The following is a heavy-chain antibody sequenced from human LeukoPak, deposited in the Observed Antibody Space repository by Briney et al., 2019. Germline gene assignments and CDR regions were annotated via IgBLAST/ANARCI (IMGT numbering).Heavy chain of an antibody. Sequence: GGSLRLSCAASGFTFSSYCMRWVRQAPGKGLEWVAVISYDGSNKYYGDFVTGRLTLSRDNSKKAHYLQMNSLRADDTAVYYCAKVGYSGYDFHYLGYWGQGTLVTVSS. V-gene: IGHV3-30*18. CDR1: GFTFSSYC. CDR3: AKVGYSGYDFHYLGY. D-gene: IGHD5-12*01. J-gene: IGHJ4*02. CDR2: ISYDGSNK.